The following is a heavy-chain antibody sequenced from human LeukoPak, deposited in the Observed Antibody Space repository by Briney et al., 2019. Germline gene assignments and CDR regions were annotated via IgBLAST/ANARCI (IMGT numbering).Heavy chain of an antibody. V-gene: IGHV3-9*01. CDR2: SSWNAEIT. D-gene: IGHD3-10*01. CDR3: ATALLGSGPIDDAFDL. J-gene: IGHJ3*01. CDR1: GFTFDDFA. Sequence: GRSLRLSWVASGFTFDDFAMHWVRQAPGKGLEWVSGSSWNAEITHYADSVKGRFTISRDNANNSLYLQMESLRPDDTALYYCATALLGSGPIDDAFDLWGQGTMVTVSS.